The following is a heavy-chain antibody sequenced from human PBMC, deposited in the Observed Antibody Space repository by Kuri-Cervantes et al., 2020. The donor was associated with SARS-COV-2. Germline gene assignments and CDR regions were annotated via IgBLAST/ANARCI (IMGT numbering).Heavy chain of an antibody. D-gene: IGHD6-13*01. CDR2: ISGSGGST. J-gene: IGHJ4*02. CDR1: GFTFSSYA. Sequence: GESLKISCAASGFTFSSYAMHWVRQAPGKGLEWVSAISGSGGSTYYADSVKGRFTISRDNAKNSLYLQMNSLRAEDTAVYYCAREVAAAGYWGQGTLVTVSS. V-gene: IGHV3-23*01. CDR3: AREVAAAGY.